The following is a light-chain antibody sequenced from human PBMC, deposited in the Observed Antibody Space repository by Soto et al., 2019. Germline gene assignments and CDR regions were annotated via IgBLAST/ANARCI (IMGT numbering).Light chain of an antibody. CDR1: SSNIGSNT. Sequence: QSVLTQPPSASGTPGQRVTISCSGSSSNIGSNTVNWYQQLPGTAPKLLIYNDNQWPSGVPDRFSGSRSGTSASLAISGLQSEDEADYYCAAWDVSLNGHYAFGTGTKVTVL. CDR2: NDN. CDR3: AAWDVSLNGHYA. V-gene: IGLV1-44*01. J-gene: IGLJ1*01.